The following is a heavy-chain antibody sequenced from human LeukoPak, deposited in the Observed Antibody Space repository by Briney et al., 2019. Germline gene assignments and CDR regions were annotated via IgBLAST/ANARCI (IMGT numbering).Heavy chain of an antibody. CDR1: GGSISSYY. CDR2: IHYRGSP. V-gene: IGHV4-59*01. J-gene: IGHJ4*02. Sequence: SETLSLTCTVSGGSISSYYWSWIRQPPGKGLEWIGYIHYRGSPSYNPALKSRVTISVDTSKSQFSLKLNSVTAADTAVYYCARMGQQLADYWGQGTLVTVSS. D-gene: IGHD6-13*01. CDR3: ARMGQQLADY.